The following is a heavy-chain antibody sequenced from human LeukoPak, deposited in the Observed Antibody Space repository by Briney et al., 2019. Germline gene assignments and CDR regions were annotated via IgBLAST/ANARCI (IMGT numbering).Heavy chain of an antibody. Sequence: SETLSLTCSVSGGSISGYYWNWIRQPPGKGLEWIGYVSYSGRTDCNPSLKSRVTISVDTSKNQFSLKLTSVTAADTAVYYCARPGRDSTDDWHFDLWGRGTLVTVSS. CDR1: GGSISGYY. J-gene: IGHJ2*01. V-gene: IGHV4-59*08. D-gene: IGHD2-21*02. CDR3: ARPGRDSTDDWHFDL. CDR2: VSYSGRT.